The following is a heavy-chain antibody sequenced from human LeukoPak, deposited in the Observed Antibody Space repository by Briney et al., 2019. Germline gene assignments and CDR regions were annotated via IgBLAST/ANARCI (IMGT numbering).Heavy chain of an antibody. CDR2: INPSGGST. CDR3: ARDRVVLTRRLFDYYYYYMDV. Sequence: ASVKVSCKASGYTFTSYYMHWVRQAPGQGLEWMGIINPSGGSTSYAQKFQGRVTMTRDMSTSTVYMELSSLRSEDTAVYYCARDRVVLTRRLFDYYYYYMDVWGKGTTVTVSS. CDR1: GYTFTSYY. J-gene: IGHJ6*03. D-gene: IGHD2-21*02. V-gene: IGHV1-46*01.